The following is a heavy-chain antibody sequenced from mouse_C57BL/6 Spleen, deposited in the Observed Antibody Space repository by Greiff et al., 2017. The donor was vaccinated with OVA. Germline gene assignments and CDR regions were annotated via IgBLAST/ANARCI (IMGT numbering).Heavy chain of an antibody. J-gene: IGHJ1*03. V-gene: IGHV1-50*01. CDR1: GYTFTSYW. CDR2: IDPSDSYP. CDR3: ARNGYGSSYRYFDV. D-gene: IGHD1-1*01. Sequence: VQLQQPGAELVKPGASVKLSCKASGYTFTSYWMPWVKPRPGQGLEWIGEIDPSDSYPNSNQKFKGKATLTVDTSSSTAYMQLSSRTSEDSAFYYCARNGYGSSYRYFDVWGTETTITVSS.